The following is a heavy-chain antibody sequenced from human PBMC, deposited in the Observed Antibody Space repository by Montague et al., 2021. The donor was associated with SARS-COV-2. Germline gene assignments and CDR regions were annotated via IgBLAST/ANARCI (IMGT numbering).Heavy chain of an antibody. V-gene: IGHV4-4*07. CDR2: VTTSGTT. Sequence: SETLSLTCAVSGGSITGFSWSWVRQPAGKGLEWIGRVTTSGTTNYSPSLTSRVTMSVDTSKNQFSLNLSSVTAADTAIYYCARTPTRPLSLDSWGQGTLVTVSS. CDR1: GGSITGFS. J-gene: IGHJ4*02. D-gene: IGHD6-6*01. CDR3: ARTPTRPLSLDS.